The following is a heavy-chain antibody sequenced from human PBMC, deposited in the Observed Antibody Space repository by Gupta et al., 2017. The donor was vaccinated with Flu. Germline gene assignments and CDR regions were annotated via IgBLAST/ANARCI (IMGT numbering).Heavy chain of an antibody. V-gene: IGHV3-30*03. J-gene: IGHJ4*02. CDR1: VFSFSDYG. Sequence: QVQLVASGGGVVLPGRSLTPSCAASVFSFSDYGMHWVRQTPGKGLEWVAIISSDGGNKYYADSVKGRFTISRDNSKNTLDLQMDSLRAEDTAVYYCSGGYSYGYFFDYWGQGSRVTVSS. D-gene: IGHD5-18*01. CDR3: SGGYSYGYFFDY. CDR2: ISSDGGNK.